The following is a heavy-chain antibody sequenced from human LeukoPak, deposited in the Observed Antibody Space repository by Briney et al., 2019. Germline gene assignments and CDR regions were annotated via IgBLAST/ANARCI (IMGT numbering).Heavy chain of an antibody. D-gene: IGHD1-1*01. Sequence: GGSLRLSCAASGFTFNSYAMSWVRQAPGKGLEWISAISGSGGSTYYADSVRGRFTISRDNSKNTLYLQMNSLRAGDTAVYYCAKFHEYKSDYWGQGTLVTVSS. V-gene: IGHV3-23*01. CDR1: GFTFNSYA. J-gene: IGHJ4*02. CDR2: ISGSGGST. CDR3: AKFHEYKSDY.